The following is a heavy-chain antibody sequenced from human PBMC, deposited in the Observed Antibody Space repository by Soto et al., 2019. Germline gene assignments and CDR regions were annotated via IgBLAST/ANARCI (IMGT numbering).Heavy chain of an antibody. CDR2: INPSGGST. D-gene: IGHD2-15*01. CDR1: GYTFTSYY. V-gene: IGHV1-46*03. CDR3: ARKGYCSGGSCYNQNVNWFDP. J-gene: IGHJ5*02. Sequence: GASVKVSCKASGYTFTSYYMHWVRQAPGQGLEWMGIINPSGGSTSYAQKFQGRVTMTRDTSTSTVYMELSSLRSEDTAVYYGARKGYCSGGSCYNQNVNWFDPWGQGTLVTVSS.